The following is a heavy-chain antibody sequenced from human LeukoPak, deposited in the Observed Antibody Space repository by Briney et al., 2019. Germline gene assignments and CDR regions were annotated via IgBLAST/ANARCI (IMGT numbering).Heavy chain of an antibody. D-gene: IGHD2-21*02. CDR1: GYTFTGYY. Sequence: ASVKVSCKASGYTFTGYYMHWVRQAPGQGLEWMGWINPNSGGTNYAQKFQGRVTMTRDTSISTAYMELSRLRSDDTAVYYCAREIVVVTPDASDIWGQGTMVTVSS. J-gene: IGHJ3*02. CDR3: AREIVVVTPDASDI. V-gene: IGHV1-2*02. CDR2: INPNSGGT.